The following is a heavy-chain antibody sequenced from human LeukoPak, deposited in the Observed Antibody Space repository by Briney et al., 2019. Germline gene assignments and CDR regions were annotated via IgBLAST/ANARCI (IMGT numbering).Heavy chain of an antibody. D-gene: IGHD3-22*01. J-gene: IGHJ4*02. Sequence: ALVKLSCKASGGTFSSYAISWVRQSPGQGLEWMGWISAYNGNTNYAQKLQGRVTMTTDTSTSTAYMELRSLRSDDTAVYYCAREYYDSSSYFDFDYWGQGTLVTVSS. CDR1: GGTFSSYA. CDR3: AREYYDSSSYFDFDY. CDR2: ISAYNGNT. V-gene: IGHV1-18*01.